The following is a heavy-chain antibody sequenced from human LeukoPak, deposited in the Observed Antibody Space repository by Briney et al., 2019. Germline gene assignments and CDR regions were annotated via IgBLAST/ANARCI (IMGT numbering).Heavy chain of an antibody. J-gene: IGHJ4*02. CDR2: ISSSSSTI. V-gene: IGHV3-48*01. CDR1: GFTFSSYS. D-gene: IGHD6-13*01. CDR3: AREIDPRYSSSWYPIDY. Sequence: GGSLRLSCAASGFTFSSYSMNWVRQAPGKGPEWVSYISSSSSTIYYADSVKGRFTISRDNAKNSLYLQMNSLRAEDTAVYYCAREIDPRYSSSWYPIDYWGQGTLVTVSS.